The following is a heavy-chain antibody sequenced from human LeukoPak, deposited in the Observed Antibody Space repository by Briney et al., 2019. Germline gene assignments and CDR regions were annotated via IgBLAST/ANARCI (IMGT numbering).Heavy chain of an antibody. CDR2: IRCDGTNK. Sequence: PGGSLRLSCAASGFTFSSCGMHWVRQAPGKGLEWVAFIRCDGTNKNYAGSVQGRFTVSRDNSKHTLYLRMNSLRAEDTAVYYCAKDIWVSTYYYYLDVWGKGTTVTVSS. D-gene: IGHD3-16*01. J-gene: IGHJ6*03. V-gene: IGHV3-30*02. CDR3: AKDIWVSTYYYYLDV. CDR1: GFTFSSCG.